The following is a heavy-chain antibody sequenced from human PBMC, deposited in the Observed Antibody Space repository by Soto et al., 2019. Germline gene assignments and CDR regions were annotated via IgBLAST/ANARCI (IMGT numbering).Heavy chain of an antibody. Sequence: QVQLQESGPGLVKPSETLSLTCTVSGGSISSYYWSWIRQPPGKGLEWIGYIYYSGSTNYNPSLKSRVTIAVDTSKTQFSLKLSSVTAVDTAVYYCARRWGGTFDYWAQGTLVTVSS. J-gene: IGHJ4*02. D-gene: IGHD2-21*01. CDR1: GGSISSYY. V-gene: IGHV4-59*01. CDR2: IYYSGST. CDR3: ARRWGGTFDY.